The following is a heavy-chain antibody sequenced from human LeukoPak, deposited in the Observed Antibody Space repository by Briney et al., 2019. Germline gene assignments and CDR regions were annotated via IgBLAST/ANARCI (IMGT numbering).Heavy chain of an antibody. CDR3: AKGSGYEHNYYYYYMDV. CDR2: ISYGGSNK. CDR1: GFTFSSYA. V-gene: IGHV3-30*04. Sequence: GGSLRLSCAASGFTFSSYAMHWVRQAPGKGLEWVAVISYGGSNKYYADSVKGRFTISRDNAKNTLYLQMNSLRAEDTAVYYCAKGSGYEHNYYYYYMDVWGKGTTVTISS. J-gene: IGHJ6*03. D-gene: IGHD5-12*01.